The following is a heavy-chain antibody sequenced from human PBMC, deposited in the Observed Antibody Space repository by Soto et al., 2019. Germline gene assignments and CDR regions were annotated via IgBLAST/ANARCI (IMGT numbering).Heavy chain of an antibody. D-gene: IGHD3-3*01. CDR1: GFTFSSSG. V-gene: IGHV3-30*18. CDR2: ISYDGSNK. Sequence: PGGSLRLSCAASGFTFSSSGMHWVRQAPGKGLEWVAVISYDGSNKYYADSVKGRFAISRDNSKNTLYLQMNSLRAEDTAVYYCAKDETYDFWSGSQPHTVDYWGQGTLVTVSS. CDR3: AKDETYDFWSGSQPHTVDY. J-gene: IGHJ4*02.